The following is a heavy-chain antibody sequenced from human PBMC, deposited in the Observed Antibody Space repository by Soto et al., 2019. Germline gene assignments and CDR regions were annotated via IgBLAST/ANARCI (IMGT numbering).Heavy chain of an antibody. CDR2: IYSGGTT. CDR3: ARYGWGMATVGM. Sequence: EVQLVESGGGLVQPGGSLRLSCAASGFTVSNNYMIWFRLPPGKGLEWVPLIYSGGTTYYADPVMGRFTISRDNSKNTLYLQMNSLRVEDTAVYYCARYGWGMATVGMWGPGTLVTVSS. J-gene: IGHJ4*02. CDR1: GFTVSNNY. D-gene: IGHD4-4*01. V-gene: IGHV3-53*01.